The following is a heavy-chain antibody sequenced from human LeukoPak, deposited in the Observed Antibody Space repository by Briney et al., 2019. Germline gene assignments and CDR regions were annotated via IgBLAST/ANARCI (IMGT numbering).Heavy chain of an antibody. CDR3: ARDAPSYGSGSYIFGY. CDR2: IYHSGST. CDR1: GYSISSGYY. Sequence: SETLSLTCAVSGYSISSGYYWGWIRQPPGKGLEWIGSIYHSGSTYYNPSLKSRVTISVDTSKNQFSLKPSSVTAADTAVYYCARDAPSYGSGSYIFGYWGQGTLVTVSS. V-gene: IGHV4-38-2*02. D-gene: IGHD3-10*01. J-gene: IGHJ4*02.